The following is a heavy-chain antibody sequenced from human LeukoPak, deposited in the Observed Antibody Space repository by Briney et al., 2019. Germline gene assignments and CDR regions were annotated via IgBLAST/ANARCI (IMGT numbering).Heavy chain of an antibody. V-gene: IGHV3-23*01. J-gene: IGHJ5*02. CDR2: ISGSGGST. CDR1: GFTFSSYA. CDR3: ANPHPGYCSSTSCYTAHPYNWFDP. Sequence: PGGSLRLSCAASGFTFSSYAMSWVRQAPGKGLEWVSAISGSGGSTYYADSVKGRFTISRDNSKNTLYLQMNSLRAEDTAVYYCANPHPGYCSSTSCYTAHPYNWFDPWGQGTLVTVSS. D-gene: IGHD2-2*02.